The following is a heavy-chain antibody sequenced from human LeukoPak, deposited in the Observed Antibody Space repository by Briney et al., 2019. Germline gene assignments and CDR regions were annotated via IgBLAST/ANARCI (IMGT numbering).Heavy chain of an antibody. Sequence: SQTLSLTCTVSGGSNYWSWIRQPPGKGLEWIGYIYYSGSTNYNPSLKSRVTISVDTSKNQFSLKLSSVTAADTAVYYCAGRRTAAGSDYYYYYGMDVWGQGTTVTVSS. V-gene: IGHV4-59*08. CDR1: GGSNY. J-gene: IGHJ6*02. D-gene: IGHD3-10*01. CDR3: AGRRTAAGSDYYYYYGMDV. CDR2: IYYSGST.